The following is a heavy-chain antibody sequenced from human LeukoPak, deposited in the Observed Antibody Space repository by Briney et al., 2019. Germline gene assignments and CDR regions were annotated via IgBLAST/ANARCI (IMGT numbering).Heavy chain of an antibody. CDR1: GYTFTGYY. Sequence: ASVKVSSKASGYTFTGYYMHWVRQAPGQRLEWMGWINPNSGGTNYAQKFQGRVTMTRDTSISTAYMELSRLRSDDTAVYYCARESTPGGYDYGSSGYIPDYWGQGTLVTVSS. D-gene: IGHD3-22*01. J-gene: IGHJ4*02. CDR3: ARESTPGGYDYGSSGYIPDY. CDR2: INPNSGGT. V-gene: IGHV1-2*02.